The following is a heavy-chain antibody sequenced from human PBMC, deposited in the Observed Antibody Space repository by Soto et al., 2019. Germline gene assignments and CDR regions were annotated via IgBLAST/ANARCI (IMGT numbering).Heavy chain of an antibody. CDR2: ISAYNGNT. Sequence: QVQLVQSGAEVKKPGASVKVSCKASGYTFTSYGISWVRQAPGQGLEWMGWISAYNGNTIYAQKLQGRVTMTTDASTSTAYMELRSLRSNDTAVYYCARDLRDSSGYYSSTFGFWGQGTLVTVSS. J-gene: IGHJ4*02. CDR1: GYTFTSYG. CDR3: ARDLRDSSGYYSSTFGF. V-gene: IGHV1-18*04. D-gene: IGHD3-22*01.